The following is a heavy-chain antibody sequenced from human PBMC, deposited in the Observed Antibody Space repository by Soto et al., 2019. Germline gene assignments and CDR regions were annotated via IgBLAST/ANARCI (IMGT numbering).Heavy chain of an antibody. CDR2: IYYTGNT. J-gene: IGHJ5*02. CDR3: AREEVTRVTYYAGSGSYNWLDP. Sequence: SETLSLTCAVSGYSISSDYYWGWTRQPPGKGLEWIGTIYYTGNTYYNPSLKSRVTISVDTSKNQFSLKLSSVTAADTAVYYCAREEVTRVTYYAGSGSYNWLDPWGQGTLVTVYS. D-gene: IGHD3-10*01. CDR1: GYSISSDYY. V-gene: IGHV4-38-2*02.